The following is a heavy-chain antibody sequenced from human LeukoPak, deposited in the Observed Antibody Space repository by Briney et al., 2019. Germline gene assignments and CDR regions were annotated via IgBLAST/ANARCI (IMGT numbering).Heavy chain of an antibody. V-gene: IGHV3-53*01. CDR2: LYTDGNT. CDR3: ARGVEPLAANTLAY. Sequence: GGSLRLSCAASGFTVITNDMTWVRQAPGKGLEWVAVLYTDGNTKYADSVQGRFTISRDNSKNTLYLEMNSLSPDDTAVYYCARGVEPLAANTLAYWGQGTLVTVSS. CDR1: GFTVITND. J-gene: IGHJ4*02. D-gene: IGHD1-14*01.